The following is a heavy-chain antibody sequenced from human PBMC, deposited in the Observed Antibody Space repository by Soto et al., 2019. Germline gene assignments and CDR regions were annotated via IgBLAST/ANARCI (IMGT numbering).Heavy chain of an antibody. J-gene: IGHJ3*02. CDR2: MNPNSGDT. Sequence: ASVKVSCKASGYTFSSYDINWVRQATGQGLEWMGWMNPNSGDTGYARKFQGRVTMTRDNSISTAYMELNSRRFEDTAVYYCARDPVYSDYESDVFDMWGQGTMVTVSS. CDR3: ARDPVYSDYESDVFDM. V-gene: IGHV1-8*01. CDR1: GYTFSSYD. D-gene: IGHD5-12*01.